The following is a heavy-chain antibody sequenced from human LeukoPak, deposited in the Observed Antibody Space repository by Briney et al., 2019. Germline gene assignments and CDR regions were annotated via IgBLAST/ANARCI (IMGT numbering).Heavy chain of an antibody. J-gene: IGHJ4*02. V-gene: IGHV1-46*01. Sequence: ASVKVSCKAPGYTFTSYYMHWVRQAPGQGLEWMGIINPSGGSTSYAQKFQGRVTMTRDTSTSTVYMELSSLRSEDTAVYYCARARLPYYYDSSNPGTFDYWGQGTLVTVSS. CDR3: ARARLPYYYDSSNPGTFDY. CDR2: INPSGGST. D-gene: IGHD3-22*01. CDR1: GYTFTSYY.